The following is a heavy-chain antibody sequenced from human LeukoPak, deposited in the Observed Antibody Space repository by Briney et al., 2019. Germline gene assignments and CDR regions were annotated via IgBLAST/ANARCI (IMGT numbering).Heavy chain of an antibody. J-gene: IGHJ4*02. Sequence: ASVEVSCKASGGTFSSYAISWVRQAPGQGLEWMGRIIPILGIANYAQKFQGRVTITADKSTSTAYMELSSLRSEDTAVYYCASSIGVVPAAIGYWGQGTLVTVSS. CDR1: GGTFSSYA. CDR2: IIPILGIA. V-gene: IGHV1-69*04. D-gene: IGHD2-2*01. CDR3: ASSIGVVPAAIGY.